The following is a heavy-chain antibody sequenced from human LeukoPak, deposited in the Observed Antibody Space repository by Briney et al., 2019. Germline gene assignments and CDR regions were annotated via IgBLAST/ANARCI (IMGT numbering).Heavy chain of an antibody. V-gene: IGHV3-9*01. CDR3: AKDLYYDILTGYFDY. CDR1: GLTFDDYA. J-gene: IGHJ4*02. CDR2: IRWNSGSI. D-gene: IGHD3-9*01. Sequence: GGSLRLSCAASGLTFDDYAMHWVRQAPGKGLEWVSGIRWNSGSIGYADSVKGRFTISRDNAKNSLYLQMNSLRAEDTALYYRAKDLYYDILTGYFDYWGQGTLVTVSS.